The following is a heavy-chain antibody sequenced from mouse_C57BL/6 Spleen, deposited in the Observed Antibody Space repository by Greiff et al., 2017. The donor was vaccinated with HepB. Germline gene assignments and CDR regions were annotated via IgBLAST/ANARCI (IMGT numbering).Heavy chain of an antibody. CDR2: IHPNSGST. CDR1: GYTFTSYW. V-gene: IGHV1-64*01. D-gene: IGHD4-1*01. J-gene: IGHJ2*01. CDR3: ARELGLYFDY. Sequence: QVQLKQPGAELVKPGASVKLSCKASGYTFTSYWMHWVKQRPGQGLEWIGMIHPNSGSTNYNEKFKSKATLTVDKSSSTAYMQLSSLTSEDSAVYYCARELGLYFDYWGQGTTLTFSS.